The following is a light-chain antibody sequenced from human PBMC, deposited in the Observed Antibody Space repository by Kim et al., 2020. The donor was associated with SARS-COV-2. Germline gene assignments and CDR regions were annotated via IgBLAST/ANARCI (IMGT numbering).Light chain of an antibody. CDR3: LQHSTYPIT. J-gene: IGKJ5*01. CDR2: GAS. CDR1: QDIRND. V-gene: IGKV1-17*01. Sequence: ASVGDRVTITCRASQDIRNDLGWYQQNPGRAPKRRIYGASSLQSGVPSRFSGSGSGTEFTLTISSVQPEDFATYCCLQHSTYPITFGQGTRLEIK.